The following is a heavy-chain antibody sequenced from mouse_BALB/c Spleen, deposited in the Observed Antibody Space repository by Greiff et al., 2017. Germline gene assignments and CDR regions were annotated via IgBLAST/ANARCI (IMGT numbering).Heavy chain of an antibody. CDR1: GYTFTSYW. V-gene: IGHV1S81*02. CDR2: INPSNGRT. Sequence: ASGYTFTSYWMHWVKQRPGQGLEWIGEINPSNGRTNYNEKFKSKATLTVDKSSSTAYMQLSSLTSEDSAVYYCARWGDRYFHFDYWGQGTTLTVSS. CDR3: ARWGDRYFHFDY. J-gene: IGHJ2*01. D-gene: IGHD2-14*01.